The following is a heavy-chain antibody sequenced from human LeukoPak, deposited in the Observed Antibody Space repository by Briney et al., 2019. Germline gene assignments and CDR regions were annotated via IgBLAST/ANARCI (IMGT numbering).Heavy chain of an antibody. Sequence: GGSLRLSCAASGFTVSSNHMSWVRQAPGKGLEWVSVIYSGDNTYYADSVRGRFTISRDNPKNTLYLQMNSLRAEDTAVYYCARDRAVADHDLGYWGQGTLVTVSS. J-gene: IGHJ4*02. CDR2: IYSGDNT. V-gene: IGHV3-53*01. D-gene: IGHD6-19*01. CDR1: GFTVSSNH. CDR3: ARDRAVADHDLGY.